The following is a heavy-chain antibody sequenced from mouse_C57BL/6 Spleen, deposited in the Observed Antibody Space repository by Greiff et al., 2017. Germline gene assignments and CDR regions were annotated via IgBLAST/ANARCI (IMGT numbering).Heavy chain of an antibody. J-gene: IGHJ3*01. CDR3: TRENFITGGQTY. CDR1: GYTFTDYE. CDR2: IDPETGGT. D-gene: IGHD1-1*01. V-gene: IGHV1-15*01. Sequence: VNVVESGAELVRPGASVTLSCKASGYTFTDYEMHWVKQTPVHGLEWIGAIDPETGGTAYNQKFKGKAILTADKSSSTAYMELRSLTSEDSAVYYCTRENFITGGQTYWGQGTLVTVSA.